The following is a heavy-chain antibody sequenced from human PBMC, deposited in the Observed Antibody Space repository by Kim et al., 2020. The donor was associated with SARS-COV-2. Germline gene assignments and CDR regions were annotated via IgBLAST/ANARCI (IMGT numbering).Heavy chain of an antibody. CDR3: AKDRHLRNPTGGIFDY. Sequence: GGSLRLSCAASGFTFSSYAMSWVRQDPGKGLEWVSAISGSGGSTYYADSVKGRFTISRDNSKNTLYLQMNSLRAEDTAVYYCAKDRHLRNPTGGIFDYWGQGTLVTFSS. D-gene: IGHD1-1*01. J-gene: IGHJ4*02. CDR2: ISGSGGST. CDR1: GFTFSSYA. V-gene: IGHV3-23*01.